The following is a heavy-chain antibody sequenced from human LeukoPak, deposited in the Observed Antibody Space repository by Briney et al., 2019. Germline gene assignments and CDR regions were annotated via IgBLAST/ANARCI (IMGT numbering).Heavy chain of an antibody. CDR1: GDSLSSGGFY. D-gene: IGHD4-23*01. J-gene: IGHJ4*02. V-gene: IGHV4-30-2*01. Sequence: SETLSLTCIVSGDSLSSGGFYWSWIRQPPRRGLEWIGYIYHSGITYYNPSLKSRVTVSADTSKNQFSLRLNSVSAADTAIYYCARRPRDSVNYDGPSGVDYWGQGTRVTVSS. CDR2: IYHSGIT. CDR3: ARRPRDSVNYDGPSGVDY.